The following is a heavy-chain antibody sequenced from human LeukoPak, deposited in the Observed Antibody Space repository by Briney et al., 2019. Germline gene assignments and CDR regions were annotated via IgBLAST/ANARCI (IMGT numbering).Heavy chain of an antibody. Sequence: ASVKVSCKASGYTFPSYYMHWVRQAPGQGLEWMGVINPSGGNTNSAQKFQGRVTMTRDTSTRTVYMELSSLRSEDTAVYYCTREGVYVPDGSGYHRDAFDIWGQGTVVIVSS. D-gene: IGHD3-22*01. CDR3: TREGVYVPDGSGYHRDAFDI. J-gene: IGHJ3*02. V-gene: IGHV1-46*01. CDR1: GYTFPSYY. CDR2: INPSGGNT.